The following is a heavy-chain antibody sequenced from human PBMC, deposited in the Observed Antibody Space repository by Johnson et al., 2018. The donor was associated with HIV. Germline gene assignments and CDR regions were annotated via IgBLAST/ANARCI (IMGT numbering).Heavy chain of an antibody. CDR1: GFTFSSYG. CDR3: TRRSPYDAFDI. J-gene: IGHJ3*02. CDR2: IFSGGST. Sequence: VQLVESGGGVVQPGRSLRLSCAASGFTFSSYGMHWVRQAPGKGLEWVSIIFSGGSTYYADSVMGRFTVSRDNSKNALYLQMHSLTAEDTAVYYCTRRSPYDAFDIWGQGTMVTVSS. V-gene: IGHV3-66*04.